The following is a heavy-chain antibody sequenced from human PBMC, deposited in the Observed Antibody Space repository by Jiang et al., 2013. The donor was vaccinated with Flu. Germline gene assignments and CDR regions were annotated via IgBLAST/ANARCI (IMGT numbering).Heavy chain of an antibody. V-gene: IGHV6-1*01. CDR1: GDSVSSNSAA. CDR2: TYYRSKWYN. Sequence: SLTCAISGDSVSSNSAAWNWIRQSPLRGLEWLGRTYYRSKWYNDYAVSVKSRITINPDTSKNQFSLQLNSVTPEDTAVYYCARGLRLDRMYYFDYWGQGTLVTVSS. J-gene: IGHJ4*02. CDR3: ARGLRLDRMYYFDY. D-gene: IGHD4-17*01.